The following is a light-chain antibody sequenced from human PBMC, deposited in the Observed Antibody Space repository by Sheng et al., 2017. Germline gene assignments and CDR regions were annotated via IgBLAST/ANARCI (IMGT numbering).Light chain of an antibody. Sequence: SYVLTQPPSVSVAPGQTARITCGANNIGTKSVHWYQQKAGQAPVLVVYDDSDRPSGIPERFSGSNSGSTATLTVTGVEAGDEADYYCHVWDSSNDHVVFGGGTKLTVL. J-gene: IGLJ3*02. V-gene: IGLV3-21*02. CDR3: HVWDSSNDHVV. CDR1: NIGTKS. CDR2: DDS.